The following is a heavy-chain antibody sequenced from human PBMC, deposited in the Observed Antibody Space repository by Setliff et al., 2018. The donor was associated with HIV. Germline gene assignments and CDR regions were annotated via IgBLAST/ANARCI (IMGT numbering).Heavy chain of an antibody. J-gene: IGHJ4*02. CDR1: GFTFSDYY. CDR2: ISGRSSDP. V-gene: IGHV3-11*05. Sequence: LRLSCAASGFTFSDYYMGWIRQAPGKGLEWVSYISGRSSDPNYADSVKGRFTISRDNAKNSVYLQMNSLRAEDTAMYYCAKDRYYDSSGYYSPSDYWGQGTLVTVSS. CDR3: AKDRYYDSSGYYSPSDY. D-gene: IGHD3-22*01.